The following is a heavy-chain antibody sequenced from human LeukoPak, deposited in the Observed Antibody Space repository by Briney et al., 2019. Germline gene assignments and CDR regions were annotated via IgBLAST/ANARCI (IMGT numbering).Heavy chain of an antibody. D-gene: IGHD6-19*01. J-gene: IGHJ4*02. CDR1: GFTFDDYA. CDR2: ISWNSGSI. V-gene: IGHV3-9*01. Sequence: GRSLRLSCAASGFTFDDYAMHWVRQAPGKGLEWVSGISWNSGSIGYADSVKGRFTISRDNAKNSLYLQMNSLRAEDTALYYCAKGVRGAVAGTRIDYWGQGTLVTVSS. CDR3: AKGVRGAVAGTRIDY.